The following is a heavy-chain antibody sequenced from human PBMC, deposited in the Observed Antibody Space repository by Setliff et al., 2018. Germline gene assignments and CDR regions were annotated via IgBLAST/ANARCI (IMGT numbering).Heavy chain of an antibody. J-gene: IGHJ6*03. D-gene: IGHD3-3*01. CDR1: GGSVSSRTYY. CDR3: ARVSGFLYIDV. Sequence: LSLTCTVSGGSVSSRTYYWSWIRQPAGKGLEWIGHIYTSWSTVYNPSLKSRVTISLDTSKNQFSLDLSSVTAADTAVYYCARVSGFLYIDVWGNGTTVTVSS. CDR2: IYTSWST. V-gene: IGHV4-61*09.